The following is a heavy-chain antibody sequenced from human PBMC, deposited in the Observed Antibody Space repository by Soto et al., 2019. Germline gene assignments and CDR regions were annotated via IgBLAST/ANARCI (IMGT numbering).Heavy chain of an antibody. CDR3: ATDRWTGAFDF. V-gene: IGHV3-7*01. J-gene: IGHJ3*01. Sequence: PGGSLRLSCVASDFTYSTYWMAWRRQTPGKGLEFVANIRQDGREINYLDSGKGRFTISRDNAEKSLFLQMNSLRAEDTAVYYCATDRWTGAFDFRGQGTVVTVSS. CDR2: IRQDGREI. CDR1: DFTYSTYW. D-gene: IGHD1-1*01.